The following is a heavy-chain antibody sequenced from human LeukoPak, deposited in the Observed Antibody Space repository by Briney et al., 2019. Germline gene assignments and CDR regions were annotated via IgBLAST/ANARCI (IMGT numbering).Heavy chain of an antibody. Sequence: ASVKVSCKASGYTFTGYYMHWVRQAPGQGLEWMGWINPNSGNTGYAQKFQGRVTMTRDTSISTAYMELSRLRSDDTAVYYCARDPLGYYFSSDYWGQGTLVTVSS. J-gene: IGHJ4*02. CDR2: INPNSGNT. V-gene: IGHV1-2*02. D-gene: IGHD3-22*01. CDR3: ARDPLGYYFSSDY. CDR1: GYTFTGYY.